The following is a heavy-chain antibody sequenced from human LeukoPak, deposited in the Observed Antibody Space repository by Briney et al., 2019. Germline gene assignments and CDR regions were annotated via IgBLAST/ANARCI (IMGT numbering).Heavy chain of an antibody. J-gene: IGHJ4*02. D-gene: IGHD3-22*01. V-gene: IGHV4-39*01. CDR3: ASQMYYYDSSGYYYGFDY. CDR1: GGSISSSSYY. CDR2: IYYSGST. Sequence: SETLSLTCTVSGGSISSSSYYWGWIRQPPGKGLEWIGSIYYSGSTYYNPSLKSRVTISVDTSKNQFSLKLSSVTAADTAVYYCASQMYYYDSSGYYYGFDYWGKGTLVTVSS.